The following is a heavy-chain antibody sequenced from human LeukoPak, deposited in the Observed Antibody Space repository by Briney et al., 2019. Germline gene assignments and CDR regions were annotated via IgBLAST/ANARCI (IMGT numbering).Heavy chain of an antibody. V-gene: IGHV1-18*01. CDR1: GYTFTSYG. D-gene: IGHD2-2*01. Sequence: GASVKVSCKASGYTFTSYGISWVRQAPGQGLEWMGWISAYNGNTNYAQKLQGRVTMTTYTSTSTAYMELRSLRSDDTAVYYCARLGGEGYCSSTSCYDAFDIWGQGTMVTVSS. J-gene: IGHJ3*02. CDR3: ARLGGEGYCSSTSCYDAFDI. CDR2: ISAYNGNT.